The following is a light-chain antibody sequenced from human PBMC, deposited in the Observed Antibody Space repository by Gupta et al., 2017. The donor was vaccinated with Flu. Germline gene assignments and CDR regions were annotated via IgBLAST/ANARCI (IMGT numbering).Light chain of an antibody. V-gene: IGKV3-15*01. CDR1: QSISSN. Sequence: PATLSVSPGASATLSCRASQSISSNLAWYQQKPGQGPRLLIHTTSTRATGIPARFSGSGSGTEFTLTISSLQSEDFAVYYCHQYNDWPRTFGGGTKVEIK. J-gene: IGKJ4*01. CDR2: TTS. CDR3: HQYNDWPRT.